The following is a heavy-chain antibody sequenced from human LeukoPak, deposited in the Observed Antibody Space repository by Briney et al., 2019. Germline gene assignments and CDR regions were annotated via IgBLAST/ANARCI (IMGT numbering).Heavy chain of an antibody. J-gene: IGHJ4*02. V-gene: IGHV1-2*02. Sequence: ASVKVSCKASGYTFTGYYMHWVRQAPGQGLEWMGWINPNSGGTNYAQKFQGRVTMTRDTSISTAYMELSRLRSDDTAVYYCARYWYSGYDFEYYFDYWGQGTLVTVSS. CDR2: INPNSGGT. D-gene: IGHD5-12*01. CDR3: ARYWYSGYDFEYYFDY. CDR1: GYTFTGYY.